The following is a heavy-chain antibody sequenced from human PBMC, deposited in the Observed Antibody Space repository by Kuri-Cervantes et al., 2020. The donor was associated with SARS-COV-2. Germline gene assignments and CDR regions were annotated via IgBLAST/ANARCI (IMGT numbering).Heavy chain of an antibody. V-gene: IGHV3-7*01. J-gene: IGHJ4*02. CDR2: IKQDGSEK. Sequence: GESLKISCAASGFTFDDYGMSWVRQAPGKGLEWVANIKQDGSEKYYVDSVKGRFAISRDNAKNSLYLQMNSLRAEDTAVYYCARENRDGYKGGFDYWGQGTLVTVSS. CDR1: GFTFDDYG. D-gene: IGHD5-24*01. CDR3: ARENRDGYKGGFDY.